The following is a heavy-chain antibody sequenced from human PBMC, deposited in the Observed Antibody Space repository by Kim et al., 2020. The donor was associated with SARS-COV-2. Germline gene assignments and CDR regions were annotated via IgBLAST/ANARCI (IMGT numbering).Heavy chain of an antibody. V-gene: IGHV1-18*01. D-gene: IGHD3-10*01. Sequence: ASVKVSCKASGYTFTSYGISWVRQAPGQGLEWMGWISAYNGNTNYAQKLQGRVTMTTDTSTSTAYMELRSLRSDDKAVYYCAREHMVRGVIQQNLGYYYYYYGMDVWGQGTTVTVSS. CDR1: GYTFTSYG. CDR2: ISAYNGNT. CDR3: AREHMVRGVIQQNLGYYYYYYGMDV. J-gene: IGHJ6*02.